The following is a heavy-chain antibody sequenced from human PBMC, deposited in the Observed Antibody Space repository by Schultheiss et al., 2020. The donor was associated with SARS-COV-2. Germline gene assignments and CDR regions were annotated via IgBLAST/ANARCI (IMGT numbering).Heavy chain of an antibody. V-gene: IGHV1-69*13. CDR3: AKDVLVVAHPAGYFQH. CDR1: GGTFSSYA. Sequence: SVKVSCKASGGTFSSYAISWVRQAPGQGLEWMGGNIPIFGTANYAQKFQGRVTITADESTSTAYMELSSLRSEDTAVYYCAKDVLVVAHPAGYFQHWGQGTLVTVSS. J-gene: IGHJ1*01. CDR2: NIPIFGTA. D-gene: IGHD5-12*01.